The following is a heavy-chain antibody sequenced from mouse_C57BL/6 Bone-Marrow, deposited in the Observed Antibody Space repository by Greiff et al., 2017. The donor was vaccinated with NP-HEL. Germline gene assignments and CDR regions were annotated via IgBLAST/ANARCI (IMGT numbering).Heavy chain of an antibody. D-gene: IGHD1-1*01. J-gene: IGHJ2*01. V-gene: IGHV1-39*01. CDR2: INPNNGTT. CDR3: ARRVVPFYYFDY. CDR1: GYSFTTYN. Sequence: EVKLMESGPELVKPGASVKISCKASGYSFTTYNMNWLKQSNGKGLEWIGVINPNNGTTSYNQKFKGKATLTVDQSSSTAYMQLNSLTSDDSAVYYCARRVVPFYYFDYWGQGTTLTVSS.